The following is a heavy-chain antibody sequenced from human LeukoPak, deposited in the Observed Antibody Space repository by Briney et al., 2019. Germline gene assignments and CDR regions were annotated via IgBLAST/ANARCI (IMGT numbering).Heavy chain of an antibody. V-gene: IGHV1-8*01. D-gene: IGHD6-19*01. Sequence: ASVKVSCKASGYTFTSYDINWVRHATGQGLEWMGWMNPNSGNTGYAQKFQGRVTMTRNTSISTAYMELSRLRSEDTAVYYCARADSSLEGIDYWGQGTLVTVSS. CDR1: GYTFTSYD. CDR3: ARADSSLEGIDY. J-gene: IGHJ4*02. CDR2: MNPNSGNT.